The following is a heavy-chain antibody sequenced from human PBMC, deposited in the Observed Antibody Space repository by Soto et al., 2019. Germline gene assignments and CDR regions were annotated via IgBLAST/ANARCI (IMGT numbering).Heavy chain of an antibody. J-gene: IGHJ6*02. CDR3: ASTFAPATSGYYYYYGMDV. CDR2: IYYSGST. CDR1: GGSIISYY. V-gene: IGHV4-59*01. D-gene: IGHD6-25*01. Sequence: SETLSLTCTVSGGSIISYYWSWSRQPPGKGLEWIGYIYYSGSTNYNPSLKSRVTISVDTSKNQFSLKLSSVTAADTAVYYCASTFAPATSGYYYYYGMDVWGQGTTVTVSS.